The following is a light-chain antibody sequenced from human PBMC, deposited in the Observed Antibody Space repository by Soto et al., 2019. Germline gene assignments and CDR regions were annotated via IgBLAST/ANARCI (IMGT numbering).Light chain of an antibody. J-gene: IGKJ3*01. CDR2: GAS. V-gene: IGKV1-9*01. Sequence: FTKSPSSLCVCIPHRVAITFRFSQGIINYLSWYQQKPRKAPKLLIYGASTLQGGVPSRFSGSGSGTDFTLSGSRLQTEALATYYCKQLFMYPPTFGTGTKVDIK. CDR3: KQLFMYPPT. CDR1: QGIINY.